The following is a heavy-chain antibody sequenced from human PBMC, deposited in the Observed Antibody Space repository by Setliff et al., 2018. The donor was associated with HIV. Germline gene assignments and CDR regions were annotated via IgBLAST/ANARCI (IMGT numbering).Heavy chain of an antibody. D-gene: IGHD3-22*01. J-gene: IGHJ4*02. CDR1: GFTFTDYW. CDR2: IKTDGSEK. Sequence: PGGSLSLSCAASGFTFTDYWMSWVRQAPGKGLEWVANIKTDGSEKYYVDSVRGRFTISRDNVKNSLYLQMNSLRAEDTAVYYCAGSRGYFVQADWGQGTLVTVSS. V-gene: IGHV3-7*01. CDR3: AGSRGYFVQAD.